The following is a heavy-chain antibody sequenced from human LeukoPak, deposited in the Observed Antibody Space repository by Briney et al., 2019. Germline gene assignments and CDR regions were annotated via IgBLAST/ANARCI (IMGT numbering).Heavy chain of an antibody. CDR1: GFTFSNAW. Sequence: GGSLRLSCAASGFTFSNAWMSWVRQAPGKGLEWVGRIKSKTDGGTTDYAAPVKGRFTISRDDSKNTLYPQMNSLKTEDTAVYYCTTDSGSYYDAFDIWGQGTMVTVSS. CDR2: IKSKTDGGTT. D-gene: IGHD1-26*01. V-gene: IGHV3-15*01. J-gene: IGHJ3*02. CDR3: TTDSGSYYDAFDI.